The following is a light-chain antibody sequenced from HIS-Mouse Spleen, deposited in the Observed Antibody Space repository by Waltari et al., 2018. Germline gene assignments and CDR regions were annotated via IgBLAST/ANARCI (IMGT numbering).Light chain of an antibody. CDR2: VGS. CDR1: SSDVGSYNL. J-gene: IGLJ2*01. CDR3: CSYAGSSTVV. V-gene: IGLV2-23*01. Sequence: QSALTQPASVSGSPGQSITISCTGTSSDVGSYNLVSCYQQHPGKAPKLMIYVGSKRPSGVSNRFSGSKSGNTASLTISGLQAEDEADYYCCSYAGSSTVVFGGGTKLTVL.